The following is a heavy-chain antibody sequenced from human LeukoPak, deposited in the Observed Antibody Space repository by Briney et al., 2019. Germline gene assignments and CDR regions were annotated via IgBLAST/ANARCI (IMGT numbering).Heavy chain of an antibody. CDR1: GFTFSNAW. D-gene: IGHD3-22*01. J-gene: IGHJ3*02. CDR3: STVGSTMISDAFDI. Sequence: PGGSLRLSCAASGFTFSNAWMNWVRQAPGKGLEWVGRIESKIDGGTTDYAAPVKGRFSISRDDSKNKLYLQMNSLKIDDTAVYYCSTVGSTMISDAFDIWGQGTMVTVSS. CDR2: IESKIDGGTT. V-gene: IGHV3-15*04.